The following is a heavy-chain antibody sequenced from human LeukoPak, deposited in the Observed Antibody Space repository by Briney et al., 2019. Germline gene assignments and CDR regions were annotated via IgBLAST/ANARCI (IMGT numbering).Heavy chain of an antibody. D-gene: IGHD3-22*01. Sequence: PGGSLRLSCAASGFTFSNAWMSWVRQAPGKGLEWVGRIKSKTDGGTTDYAAPVKGRFTISRDDSKNTLYLQMNSLKTEDTAVYYCTTDPRWGRRDYYDSSGYPSSDAFDIWGQGTMVTVSS. CDR1: GFTFSNAW. CDR3: TTDPRWGRRDYYDSSGYPSSDAFDI. CDR2: IKSKTDGGTT. V-gene: IGHV3-15*01. J-gene: IGHJ3*02.